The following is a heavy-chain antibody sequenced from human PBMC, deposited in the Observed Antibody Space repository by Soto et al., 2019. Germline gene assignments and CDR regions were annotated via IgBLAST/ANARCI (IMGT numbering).Heavy chain of an antibody. CDR2: IRSKANSYAT. J-gene: IGHJ6*02. D-gene: IGHD6-13*01. CDR3: TRLVGGGAAAGTSGMDV. Sequence: EVQLVESGGGLVQPGGSLKLSCAASGFTFSGSAMHWVRQASGKGLEWVGRIRSKANSYATAYAASVIGRFTISRDDSKNTAYLQMNSLKTEDTAVYYCTRLVGGGAAAGTSGMDVWGQGTTVTVSS. V-gene: IGHV3-73*02. CDR1: GFTFSGSA.